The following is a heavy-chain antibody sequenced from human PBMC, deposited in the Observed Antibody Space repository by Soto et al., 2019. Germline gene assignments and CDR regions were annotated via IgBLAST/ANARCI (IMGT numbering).Heavy chain of an antibody. CDR1: GYTFTTYT. V-gene: IGHV1-3*01. CDR2: INAGNGNT. Sequence: ASVKVSCKASGYTFTTYTIHWMRQAPGQRLEWMGWINAGNGNTKYSQKFQGRVTFTRYTTASTASMELSSLTSEDTTVYFCARLAFDDYYFDYWGQGTLVTVSS. CDR3: ARLAFDDYYFDY. D-gene: IGHD4-17*01. J-gene: IGHJ4*02.